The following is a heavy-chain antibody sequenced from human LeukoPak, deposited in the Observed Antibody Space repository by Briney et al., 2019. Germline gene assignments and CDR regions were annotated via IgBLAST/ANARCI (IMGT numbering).Heavy chain of an antibody. D-gene: IGHD3-16*02. V-gene: IGHV3-7*01. CDR1: GFTLSRHW. CDR3: VRETVSVITDFDY. Sequence: QPGGSLRLSCAASGFTLSRHWMTWVRQAPGKGLEWVANIKEDGSEQYYVDSIKGRFTISRDNAKNSLYLQMSSLRAEDTAIYYCVRETVSVITDFDYWGQGTLVTVSS. CDR2: IKEDGSEQ. J-gene: IGHJ4*02.